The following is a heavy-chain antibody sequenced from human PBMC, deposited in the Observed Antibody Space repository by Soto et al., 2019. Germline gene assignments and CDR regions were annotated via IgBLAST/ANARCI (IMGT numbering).Heavy chain of an antibody. J-gene: IGHJ4*02. D-gene: IGHD3-9*01. CDR1: GFTFDDYA. V-gene: IGHV3-9*01. CDR3: AKDQNYDILTGYIDY. Sequence: RRLSCAASGFTFDDYAMHWVRQAPGKGLEWVSGISWNSGSIGYADSVKGRFTISRDNAKNSLYLQMNSLRAEDTALYYCAKDQNYDILTGYIDYWGQGTLVTVSS. CDR2: ISWNSGSI.